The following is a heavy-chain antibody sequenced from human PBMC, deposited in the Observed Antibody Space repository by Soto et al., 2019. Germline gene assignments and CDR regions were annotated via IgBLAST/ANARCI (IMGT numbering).Heavy chain of an antibody. Sequence: EVQLLESGGGLVQPGGSLRLSCAASGFTFSSYSMNWVRQAPGKGLEWVSSISSSSSYIYYADSVKGRFTISRDNAKNALYLQMNSLRAEDTAVYYCARDTYYGSGTYEGAFDIWGQGTMVTVSS. V-gene: IGHV3-21*01. CDR1: GFTFSSYS. CDR3: ARDTYYGSGTYEGAFDI. CDR2: ISSSSSYI. J-gene: IGHJ3*02. D-gene: IGHD3-10*01.